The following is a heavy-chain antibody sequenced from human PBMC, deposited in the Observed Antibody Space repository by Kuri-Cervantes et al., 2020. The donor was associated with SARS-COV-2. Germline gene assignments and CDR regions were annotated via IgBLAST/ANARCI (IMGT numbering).Heavy chain of an antibody. CDR2: INHSGST. CDR1: GGSFSGYY. CDR3: AKTPAPQGNDY. V-gene: IGHV4-34*01. J-gene: IGHJ4*02. Sequence: SQTLSLTCAVYGGSFSGYYWTWIRQPPGKGLEWIGEINHSGSTNYNPSLKSRVTMSVDTSKNQFSLKLSSVTAADTAVYYCAKTPAPQGNDYWGQGTLVTVSS.